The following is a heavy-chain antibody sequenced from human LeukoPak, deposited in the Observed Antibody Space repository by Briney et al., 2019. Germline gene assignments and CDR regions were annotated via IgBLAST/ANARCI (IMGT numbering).Heavy chain of an antibody. Sequence: GGSLRLSCAASGFTFSSYAMSWVRQAPGKGLKWVSAISGSGGSTYYADSVKGRFTISRDNSKNTLYLQMNSLRAEDTAVYYCAKGIAAAGTMVVASYYGMDVWGQGTTVTVSS. J-gene: IGHJ6*02. CDR3: AKGIAAAGTMVVASYYGMDV. CDR2: ISGSGGST. CDR1: GFTFSSYA. D-gene: IGHD6-13*01. V-gene: IGHV3-23*01.